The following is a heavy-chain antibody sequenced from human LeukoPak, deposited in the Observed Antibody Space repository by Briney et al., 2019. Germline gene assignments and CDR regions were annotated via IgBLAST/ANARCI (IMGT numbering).Heavy chain of an antibody. CDR3: AKYMVRGVPDAFDI. V-gene: IGHV3-7*03. Sequence: GGSLRLSCAASGFTFSSYWMSWVRQAPGKGLEWVANIKQDGSEKYYVDSVKGRFTISRDNSKNTLYLQMNSLRAEDTAVYYCAKYMVRGVPDAFDIXXXGTMVTVXS. J-gene: IGHJ3*02. CDR2: IKQDGSEK. D-gene: IGHD3-10*01. CDR1: GFTFSSYW.